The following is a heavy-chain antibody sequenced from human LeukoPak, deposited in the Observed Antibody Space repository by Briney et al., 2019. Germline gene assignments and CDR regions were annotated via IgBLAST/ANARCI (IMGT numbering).Heavy chain of an antibody. CDR1: GYTFTGYY. CDR2: INPNSGDT. V-gene: IGHV1-2*02. Sequence: ASVKVSCKTSGYTFTGYYIHWVRQAPGQGLEWMGWINPNSGDTNYAQKFQGRVSMTGDTSISTAYMDLNSLRSDDTAVYYCARAGPFYTGNYLGYWGQGTLVTVSS. D-gene: IGHD1-26*01. J-gene: IGHJ4*02. CDR3: ARAGPFYTGNYLGY.